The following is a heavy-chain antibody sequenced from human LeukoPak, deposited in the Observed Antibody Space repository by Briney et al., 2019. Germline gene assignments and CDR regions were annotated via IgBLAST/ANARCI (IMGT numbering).Heavy chain of an antibody. J-gene: IGHJ4*02. CDR1: GFTFSRFW. CDR2: ISGSGGST. V-gene: IGHV3-23*01. Sequence: GGSLRLSCAASGFTFSRFWFHWVRQAPGKGLEWVSAISGSGGSTYYADSVKGRFTISRDNSKNTLYLQMNSLRAEDTAVYYCANGDYWSIFDYWGQGTLVTVSS. CDR3: ANGDYWSIFDY. D-gene: IGHD4-17*01.